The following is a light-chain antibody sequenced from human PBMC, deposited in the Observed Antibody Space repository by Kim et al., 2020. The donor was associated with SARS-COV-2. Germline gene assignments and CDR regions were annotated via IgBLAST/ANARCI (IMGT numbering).Light chain of an antibody. CDR2: SNN. J-gene: IGLJ3*02. CDR1: SSNIGINT. CDR3: AAWDDSLSGPV. V-gene: IGLV1-44*01. Sequence: SELTQPPSASGTPGQRVTISCSGSSSNIGINTVNWFQQLPGTAPKLLIYSNNQRPSGVPDRFSGSKSGTSASLAISGLQSEDEADYYCAAWDDSLSGPVFGGGTQLTVL.